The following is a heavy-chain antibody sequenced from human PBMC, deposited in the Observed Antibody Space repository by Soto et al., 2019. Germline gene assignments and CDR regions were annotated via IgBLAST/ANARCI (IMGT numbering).Heavy chain of an antibody. D-gene: IGHD2-15*01. CDR2: TYYRAKWYN. V-gene: IGHV6-1*01. CDR1: GDSVSSNRAA. Sequence: SQTLSLTCGISGDSVSSNRAAWNWIRQSPSGGLEWLGRTYYRAKWYNDYAVSVKSRISINPDTSKNQFSLRLNSVTPEDTAVYYCARGNCSGDNRYSDYWGQGTLVTVSS. CDR3: ARGNCSGDNRYSDY. J-gene: IGHJ4*02.